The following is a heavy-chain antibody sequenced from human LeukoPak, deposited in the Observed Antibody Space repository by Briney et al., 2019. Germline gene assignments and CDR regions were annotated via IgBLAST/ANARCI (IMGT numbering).Heavy chain of an antibody. CDR1: GFTFSRYS. V-gene: IGHV3-48*01. Sequence: GGSLRLSCAASGFTFSRYSMNWVRQAPGKGLEWVSYISSTSSTIYYADSVKGRFTISRDNAKNSLYLQMNSLRAEDTAVYYCARVGLSWSGYRDAFDIWGQGTMVTVSS. CDR3: ARVGLSWSGYRDAFDI. J-gene: IGHJ3*02. CDR2: ISSTSSTI. D-gene: IGHD3-3*01.